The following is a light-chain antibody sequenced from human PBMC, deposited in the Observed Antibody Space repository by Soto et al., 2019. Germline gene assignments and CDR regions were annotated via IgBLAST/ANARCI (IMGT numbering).Light chain of an antibody. J-gene: IGLJ2*01. CDR3: GTWDINLDTVV. CDR1: SSNIGGNY. CDR2: DNH. Sequence: QSLLTQPPSVSAAPGQRVTISCSGSSSNIGGNYVSWYQVVPRTAPKLLIYDNHKRHSGVPDRFSGSKSGTSATLGIADLHAGDEAHYYCGTWDINLDTVVFGGGTKVTVL. V-gene: IGLV1-51*01.